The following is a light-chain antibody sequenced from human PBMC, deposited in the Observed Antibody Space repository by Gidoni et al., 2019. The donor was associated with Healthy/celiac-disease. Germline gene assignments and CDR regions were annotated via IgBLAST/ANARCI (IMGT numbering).Light chain of an antibody. CDR2: DAS. CDR3: QQYDNLPLT. Sequence: DIQMTPSPSSLSASVGDRVTITCQASQDISNYLNWYQQKQGKAPKLLIYDASNLETGVPSRFSVSGSGTDFTFTISSLQPEDIATYYCQQYDNLPLTFGGGTKVEIK. J-gene: IGKJ4*01. CDR1: QDISNY. V-gene: IGKV1-33*01.